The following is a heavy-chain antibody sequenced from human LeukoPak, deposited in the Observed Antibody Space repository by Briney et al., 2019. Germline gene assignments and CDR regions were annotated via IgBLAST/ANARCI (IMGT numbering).Heavy chain of an antibody. CDR1: GYTFTSYS. V-gene: IGHV1-18*01. J-gene: IGHJ4*02. CDR2: ISAYNGNT. D-gene: IGHD2-15*01. CDR3: ARASYCSGGSCYSDC. Sequence: ASVKASCKASGYTFTSYSISWVRQAPGQGLEWMGWISAYNGNTIYAQKVKGGVTMTTDTSTSTAYMELRSLKSDDTAVYYCARASYCSGGSCYSDCWGQGTLVTVSS.